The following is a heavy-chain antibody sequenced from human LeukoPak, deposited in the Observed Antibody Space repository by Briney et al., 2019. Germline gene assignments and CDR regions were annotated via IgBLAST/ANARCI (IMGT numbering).Heavy chain of an antibody. D-gene: IGHD3-10*01. CDR3: ARRVAFGEYFEY. CDR1: GFTFSSYW. CDR2: IKHDGSEK. J-gene: IGHJ4*02. V-gene: IGHV3-7*03. Sequence: GGSLRLSCAASGFTFSSYWMSWVRQAPGKGLEWVANIKHDGSEKYYVDSVKGRFTISRDNAKNSQYLQMNSLRVEDTAVYYCARRVAFGEYFEYWGQGTLVTVSS.